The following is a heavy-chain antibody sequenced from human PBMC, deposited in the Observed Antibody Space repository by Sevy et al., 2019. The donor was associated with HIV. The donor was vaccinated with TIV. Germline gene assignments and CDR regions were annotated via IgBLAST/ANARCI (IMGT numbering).Heavy chain of an antibody. V-gene: IGHV3-49*04. Sequence: GGSLRLSCTASGFSFGDYAMNWVRQAPGKGLEWVAFLKNKARGGTLDHAASVKGRFTTSRDDSKSIVYLQMNDLRTEETGVYYCTRWKGAKSIFDYWGQGALVTVSS. D-gene: IGHD1-1*01. CDR2: LKNKARGGTL. CDR3: TRWKGAKSIFDY. CDR1: GFSFGDYA. J-gene: IGHJ4*02.